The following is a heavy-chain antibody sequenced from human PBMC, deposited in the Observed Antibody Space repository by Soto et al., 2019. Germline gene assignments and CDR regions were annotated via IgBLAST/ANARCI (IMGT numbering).Heavy chain of an antibody. CDR2: INPNSGGT. J-gene: IGHJ5*02. Sequence: ASVKVSCKASGYTFTGYYMHWVRQAPGQGLEWMGWINPNSGGTNYAQKFQGWVTMTRDTSISTAYMELSRLRSDDTAVYYCARGVAYCGGDCFSPLHNWFDPWGQGTLVTVSS. CDR3: ARGVAYCGGDCFSPLHNWFDP. D-gene: IGHD2-21*02. V-gene: IGHV1-2*04. CDR1: GYTFTGYY.